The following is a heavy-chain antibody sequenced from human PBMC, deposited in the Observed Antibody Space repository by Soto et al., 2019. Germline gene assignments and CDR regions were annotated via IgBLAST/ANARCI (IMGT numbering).Heavy chain of an antibody. Sequence: QVQLVQSGAEVKKPGASVKVSCKASGYTFTSYGISWVRQAPGQGLEWMGWISAYNGNTNYAQKLQGRVTMTTDTSTSTAYMELRSLGSDDTAVYYCARARSAGDSGYPDDWFDPWGQGTLVTVSS. J-gene: IGHJ5*02. CDR1: GYTFTSYG. V-gene: IGHV1-18*01. CDR2: ISAYNGNT. D-gene: IGHD3-22*01. CDR3: ARARSAGDSGYPDDWFDP.